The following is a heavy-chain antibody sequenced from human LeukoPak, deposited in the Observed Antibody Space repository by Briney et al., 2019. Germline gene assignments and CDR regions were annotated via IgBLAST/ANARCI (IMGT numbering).Heavy chain of an antibody. Sequence: PGGSLRLSCVVSGLTFSEYWMSWVRQAPGKGLEWVANIKKDGSEKYYVDSVKGRFTISRDNAANSLYLQMNSLRAEDTAVYYCARSKNVAHWGQGTLVTVSS. CDR2: IKKDGSEK. V-gene: IGHV3-7*05. J-gene: IGHJ4*02. CDR1: GLTFSEYW. D-gene: IGHD3-10*02. CDR3: ARSKNVAH.